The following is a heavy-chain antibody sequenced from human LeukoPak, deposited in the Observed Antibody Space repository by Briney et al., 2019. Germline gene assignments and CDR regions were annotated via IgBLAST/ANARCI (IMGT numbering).Heavy chain of an antibody. V-gene: IGHV3-23*01. CDR2: ISGTGSST. D-gene: IGHD5-18*01. CDR3: ARYARVFDY. Sequence: GGSLRLSCAASGFTFNNYAMNRVRQGPGEGLEWVSAISGTGSSTYYADSVKGRFTISRDNTKNSLYLQMDNLRAEDTAVYYCARYARVFDYWGQGTLVTVSS. CDR1: GFTFNNYA. J-gene: IGHJ4*02.